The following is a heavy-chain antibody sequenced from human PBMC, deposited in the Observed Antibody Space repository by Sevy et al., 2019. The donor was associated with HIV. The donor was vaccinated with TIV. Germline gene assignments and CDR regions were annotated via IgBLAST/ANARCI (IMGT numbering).Heavy chain of an antibody. V-gene: IGHV3-30*02. CDR3: AKDPASGSYYALNYFDY. D-gene: IGHD1-26*01. J-gene: IGHJ4*02. CDR1: GFTFSSYG. CDR2: IRYDGSNK. Sequence: GGSLRLSCAASGFTFSSYGMHWVRQAPGKGLEWVAFIRYDGSNKYYADSVKGRFTISRDNSKNTLYLQMNSLRAEDTAVYYCAKDPASGSYYALNYFDYWGQGTLVTVSS.